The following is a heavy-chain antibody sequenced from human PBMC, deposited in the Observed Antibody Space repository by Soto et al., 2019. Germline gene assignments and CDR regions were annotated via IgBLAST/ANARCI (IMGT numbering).Heavy chain of an antibody. CDR2: IYHSGST. V-gene: IGHV4-30-2*02. J-gene: IGHJ4*01. CDR3: AREVDTAMASEYYFDY. Sequence: ASETLSLTCAVSGGSISSGGYSWSWIRQPPGKGLEWIGYIYHSGSTYYNPSLKSRVTISVDTSKNQFSLKLSSVTAADTAVYYCAREVDTAMASEYYFDYW. CDR1: GGSISSGGYS. D-gene: IGHD5-18*01.